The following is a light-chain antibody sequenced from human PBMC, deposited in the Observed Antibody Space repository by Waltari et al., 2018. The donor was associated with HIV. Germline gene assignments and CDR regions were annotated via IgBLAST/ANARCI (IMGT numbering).Light chain of an antibody. CDR3: QVWDSGSDHYV. J-gene: IGLJ1*01. CDR1: HVQEKS. Sequence: SYLLTQPPSVSVAPGKTASITCGGAHVQEKSVHWYQQKSGQAPVLVIYADDDRPSGIPERFSGSNSGSTATLTITRVEAGDEADYYCQVWDSGSDHYVFGTGTKVTVL. CDR2: ADD. V-gene: IGLV3-21*01.